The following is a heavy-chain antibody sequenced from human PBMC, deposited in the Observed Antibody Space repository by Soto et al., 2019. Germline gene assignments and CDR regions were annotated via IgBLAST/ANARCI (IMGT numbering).Heavy chain of an antibody. J-gene: IGHJ3*02. V-gene: IGHV1-3*01. D-gene: IGHD2-15*01. Sequence: QVQLVQSGAEVKKPGASVKVSCKASGYTFTSYAMHWVRQAPGQRLEWMGWINAGNGNTKYSQKFQGRVTITRDTSASTAYMELSSLRSEDTAGYYCASSPGSYDAFDIWGQGTMVTVSS. CDR2: INAGNGNT. CDR1: GYTFTSYA. CDR3: ASSPGSYDAFDI.